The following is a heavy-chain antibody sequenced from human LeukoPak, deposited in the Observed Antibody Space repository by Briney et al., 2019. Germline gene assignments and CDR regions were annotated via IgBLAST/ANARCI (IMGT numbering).Heavy chain of an antibody. CDR2: ISSSSSYI. J-gene: IGHJ6*02. Sequence: GGSLRLSCAASGFTFSSYSMTWVRQAPGKGLEWVSSISSSSSYIYYADSVKGRFTISRDNAKNSLYLQMNSLRAEDTAVYYCARDGVGYCSGGSCYSEVDYYGMDVWGQGTTVTVSS. CDR3: ARDGVGYCSGGSCYSEVDYYGMDV. V-gene: IGHV3-21*01. D-gene: IGHD2-15*01. CDR1: GFTFSSYS.